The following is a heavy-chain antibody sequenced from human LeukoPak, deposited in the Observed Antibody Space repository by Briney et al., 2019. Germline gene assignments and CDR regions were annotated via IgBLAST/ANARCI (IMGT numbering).Heavy chain of an antibody. CDR3: DPTTGSLANAFDI. CDR1: GFTFSSYG. CDR2: ISGSGGST. J-gene: IGHJ3*02. D-gene: IGHD1-1*01. Sequence: PGGTLRLSCAASGFTFSSYGMSWVRQAPGKGLEWVSAISGSGGSTYYADSVKGRFTISRDNSKNTLYLQMNSLRAEDTAVYYCDPTTGSLANAFDIWGQGTMVTVSS. V-gene: IGHV3-23*01.